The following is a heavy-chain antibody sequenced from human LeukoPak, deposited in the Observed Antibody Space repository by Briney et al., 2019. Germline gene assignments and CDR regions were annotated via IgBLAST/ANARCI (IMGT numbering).Heavy chain of an antibody. CDR3: AKLLGTATRYDY. Sequence: GGSLRLSCATSGFTFSSNWMSWVRQAPGKGLEWVASINPDGSAKHHVDSVKGRFTTSRDNAKNSLSLQMDTLRAEDTAVYYCAKLLGTATRYDYWGQGTLVIVSS. D-gene: IGHD1-1*01. CDR1: GFTFSSNW. CDR2: INPDGSAK. V-gene: IGHV3-7*01. J-gene: IGHJ4*02.